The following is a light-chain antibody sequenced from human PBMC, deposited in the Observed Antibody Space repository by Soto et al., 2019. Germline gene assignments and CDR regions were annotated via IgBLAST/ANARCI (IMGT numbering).Light chain of an antibody. J-gene: IGLJ1*01. CDR2: TNN. Sequence: QSVPNQPPSASGSPGQRVTISCSGRIANIVSNFVYWYQQLPGTAPKLLIYTNNQRPSGVPDRFSGSKSGTSASLVISGLRSEDEADYYCAAWDDSLTAYVFGAGTKVTVL. V-gene: IGLV1-47*02. CDR3: AAWDDSLTAYV. CDR1: IANIVSNF.